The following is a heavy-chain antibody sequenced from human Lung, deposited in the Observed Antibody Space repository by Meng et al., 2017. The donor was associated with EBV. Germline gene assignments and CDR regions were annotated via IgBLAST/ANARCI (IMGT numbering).Heavy chain of an antibody. CDR3: ARDFYGDYSLLDY. CDR1: GYTFSSYG. CDR2: IWYDGVKK. D-gene: IGHD4-17*01. J-gene: IGHJ4*03. V-gene: IGHV3-33*01. Sequence: VELGGSGGGVVQPGRALGLACVASGYTFSSYGMHWVRQAPGKGLEWLTFIWYDGVKKSYTDSVKGRFTISRDNSRNTLYLEMDSLRAEDTAMYYCARDFYGDYSLLDYWGHGTLVTVSS.